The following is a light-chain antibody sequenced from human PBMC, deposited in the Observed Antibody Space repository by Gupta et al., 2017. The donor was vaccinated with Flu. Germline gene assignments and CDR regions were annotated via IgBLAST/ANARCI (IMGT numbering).Light chain of an antibody. CDR3: ATWDDGLGGSFV. V-gene: IGLV1-44*01. Sequence: QSVLPQPPSASGPPGQRDTISCSASRSNLGSNIVNWYQQFPGTAPKLLIYSNNQRPSGVPDRFSGSKSDASASLAISGLQSEDEAEYYCATWDDGLGGSFVFGTGTKVTVL. J-gene: IGLJ1*01. CDR1: RSNLGSNI. CDR2: SNN.